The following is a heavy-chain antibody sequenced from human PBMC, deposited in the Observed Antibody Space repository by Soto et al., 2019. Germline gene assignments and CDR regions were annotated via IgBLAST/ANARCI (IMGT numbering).Heavy chain of an antibody. CDR2: IYYSGST. CDR3: ARVDYDFWSGYQQPPNGFDP. J-gene: IGHJ5*02. D-gene: IGHD3-3*01. CDR1: GGSISSYC. Sequence: SETLSLTCTVSGGSISSYCWSWIRQPPGKGLEWIGYIYYSGSTNYNPSLKSRFTISVDTSKNQFSLKLSSVTAADTAVYYCARVDYDFWSGYQQPPNGFDPWGQGTLVTVSS. V-gene: IGHV4-59*01.